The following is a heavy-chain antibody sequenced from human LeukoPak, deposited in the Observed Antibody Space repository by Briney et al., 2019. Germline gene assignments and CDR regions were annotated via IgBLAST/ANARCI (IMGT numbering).Heavy chain of an antibody. CDR2: ISSSSSTI. CDR1: GFTFSSYS. D-gene: IGHD5-18*01. J-gene: IGHJ4*02. Sequence: QPGGSLRLSCAASGFTFSSYSMNWVRQAPGKGLEWVSYISSSSSTIYYADSVKGRFTISRDNAKNSLYLQMNSLRAEDTAVYYCARVVWGWDTAMPTPFDYWGQGTLVTVSS. CDR3: ARVVWGWDTAMPTPFDY. V-gene: IGHV3-48*01.